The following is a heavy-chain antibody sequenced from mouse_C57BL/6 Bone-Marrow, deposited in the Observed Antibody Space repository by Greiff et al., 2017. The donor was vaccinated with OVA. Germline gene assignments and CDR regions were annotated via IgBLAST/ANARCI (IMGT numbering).Heavy chain of an antibody. CDR2: IDPENGDT. CDR1: GFNIKDDY. V-gene: IGHV14-4*01. J-gene: IGHJ2*01. Sequence: VQLKQSGAELVRPGASVKLSCTASGFNIKDDYMHWVKQRPEQGLEWIGWIDPENGDTEYASKFQGKATITADTSSNTAYLQLSSLTSEDTAVYYCTTGDRDFDYWGQGTTLTVSS. CDR3: TTGDRDFDY. D-gene: IGHD3-3*01.